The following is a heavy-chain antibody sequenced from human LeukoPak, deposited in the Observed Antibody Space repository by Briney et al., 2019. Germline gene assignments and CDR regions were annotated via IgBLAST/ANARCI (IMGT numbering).Heavy chain of an antibody. CDR3: ARESSGLHVDY. CDR2: IYYSGGT. Sequence: SQTLSLTCTVSAGSISTYYWGWIRQPPGNGLGWIGYIYYSGGTNYNPSLKSRVTTSLDTSKNQFSLKLSSVTAADTAVYYCARESSGLHVDYWGQGTLVTVSS. D-gene: IGHD6-19*01. V-gene: IGHV4-59*01. CDR1: AGSISTYY. J-gene: IGHJ4*02.